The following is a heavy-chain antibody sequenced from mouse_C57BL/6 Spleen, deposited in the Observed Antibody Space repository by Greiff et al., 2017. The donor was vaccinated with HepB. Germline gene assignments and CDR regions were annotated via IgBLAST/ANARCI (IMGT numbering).Heavy chain of an antibody. V-gene: IGHV1-15*01. Sequence: QVQLQQSGAELVRPGASVTLSCKASGYTFTDYEMHWVKQTPVHGLEWIGAIDPETGGTAYNQKFKGKAILTADKSSSTAYMELRSLTSEDSAVYYCTREITYWYFDVWGTGTTVTVSS. CDR3: TREITYWYFDV. CDR1: GYTFTDYE. J-gene: IGHJ1*03. D-gene: IGHD1-1*01. CDR2: IDPETGGT.